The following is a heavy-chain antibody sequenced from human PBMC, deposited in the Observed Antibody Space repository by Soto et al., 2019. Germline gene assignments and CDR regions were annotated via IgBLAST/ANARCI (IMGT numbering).Heavy chain of an antibody. Sequence: PGESRKISCXGSGYSSTSYWIGWVRQMPGKGPEWMGIIYPGDSDTRYSPAFQGQVTISADKSISTAYLQWSSLKASDTAMYYCASIFTYSSWGYYYYYGMDVWGQGTTVTVSS. J-gene: IGHJ6*02. CDR1: GYSSTSYW. D-gene: IGHD6-6*01. CDR3: ASIFTYSSWGYYYYYGMDV. V-gene: IGHV5-51*01. CDR2: IYPGDSDT.